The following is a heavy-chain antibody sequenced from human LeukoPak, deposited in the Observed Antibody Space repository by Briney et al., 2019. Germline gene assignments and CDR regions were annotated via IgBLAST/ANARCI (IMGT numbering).Heavy chain of an antibody. CDR2: IFYTATT. CDR3: ARSAHYYYDSASSGVAFDV. Sequence: SEPLSPTCSVSAGSISPYYWSSIRQPPANRLEWIANIFYTATTKSNPSLKSRVTISVDTSKTQISLKLSSVTAADTAMYYRARSAHYYYDSASSGVAFDVRGQATMVTVSS. D-gene: IGHD3-22*01. J-gene: IGHJ3*01. V-gene: IGHV4-59*01. CDR1: AGSISPYY.